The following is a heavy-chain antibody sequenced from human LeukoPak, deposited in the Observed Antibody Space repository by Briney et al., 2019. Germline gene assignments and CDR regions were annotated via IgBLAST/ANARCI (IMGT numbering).Heavy chain of an antibody. CDR3: AKDLGDSGPTPDSDY. D-gene: IGHD1-26*01. V-gene: IGHV3-21*01. J-gene: IGHJ4*02. CDR1: GFTFSSYS. Sequence: GGSLRLSCAASGFTFSSYSMNWVRQAPGKGLEWVSSISSSSSYIYYADSVKGRFTISRDNSKNTLYLQMNSLRAEDTSVYYCAKDLGDSGPTPDSDYWGQGTLVTVSS. CDR2: ISSSSSYI.